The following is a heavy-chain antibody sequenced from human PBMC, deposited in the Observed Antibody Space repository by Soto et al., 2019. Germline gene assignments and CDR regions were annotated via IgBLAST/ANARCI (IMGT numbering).Heavy chain of an antibody. V-gene: IGHV3-30*18. CDR1: GFTFSSCG. CDR3: AKAVGAAVTTFTNWYFDL. CDR2: LSYDGTNG. D-gene: IGHD4-17*01. Sequence: QVQLVESGGGVVQPGTSLRLSCAASGFTFSSCGMHWVRQAPGKGLEWVAVLSYDGTNGYYADSVKGRFTISRDNSENTLYLQMNSLTTEDTAVYYCAKAVGAAVTTFTNWYFDLWGRGTLVTVSS. J-gene: IGHJ2*01.